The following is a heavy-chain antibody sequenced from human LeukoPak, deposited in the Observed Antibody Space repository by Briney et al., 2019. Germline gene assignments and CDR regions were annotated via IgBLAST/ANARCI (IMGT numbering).Heavy chain of an antibody. CDR1: GDSISSSSSY. V-gene: IGHV4-39*01. Sequence: SETLSLTCTVSGDSISSSSSYWGWIRQPPGEGLEWIGSIYYSGSTYYNTSLKSRVTISVDTSKNQFSLKLSSVTAADTAVYYCARQRYFDYFDYWGQGTLVTVSS. CDR2: IYYSGST. D-gene: IGHD3-9*01. J-gene: IGHJ4*02. CDR3: ARQRYFDYFDY.